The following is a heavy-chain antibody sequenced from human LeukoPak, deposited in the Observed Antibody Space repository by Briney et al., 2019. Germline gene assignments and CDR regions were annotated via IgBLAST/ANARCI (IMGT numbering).Heavy chain of an antibody. J-gene: IGHJ3*02. D-gene: IGHD2-2*01. Sequence: ASVKVSCKASGYTFTGYYMHWVRQAPGQGLGWMGWINPNSGGTNYAQKFQGRVTMTRDTSISTAYMELSRLRSDDTAVYYCATYCSSTSCYYFHDAFDIWGQGTMVTVSS. CDR2: INPNSGGT. CDR3: ATYCSSTSCYYFHDAFDI. CDR1: GYTFTGYY. V-gene: IGHV1-2*02.